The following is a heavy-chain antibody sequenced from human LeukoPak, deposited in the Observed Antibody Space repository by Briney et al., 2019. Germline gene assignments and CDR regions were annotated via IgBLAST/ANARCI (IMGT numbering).Heavy chain of an antibody. J-gene: IGHJ4*02. CDR2: ISAYNGNT. CDR1: GYTFTSYG. CDR3: ARVASLYSSSWYDDY. Sequence: ASVKVSCKASGYTFTSYGISWVRQAPGQGLEWMGWISAYNGNTNYAQRLQSRVTMTTDTSTSTAYMELRSLRSDDTAVYYCARVASLYSSSWYDDYWGQGTLVTVSS. V-gene: IGHV1-18*01. D-gene: IGHD6-13*01.